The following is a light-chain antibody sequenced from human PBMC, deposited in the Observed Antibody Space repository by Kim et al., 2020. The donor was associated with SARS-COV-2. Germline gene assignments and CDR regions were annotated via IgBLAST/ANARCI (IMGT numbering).Light chain of an antibody. Sequence: ASVVARVTIPCRASQVIHTYLAWFQQKPGQAPKSLIYAASNFHSGVPSRFSGSGSGTDFTLTISGLQPEDFAIYYCQQYNRYPYTFGQGTKLDI. J-gene: IGKJ2*01. CDR3: QQYNRYPYT. CDR1: QVIHTY. V-gene: IGKV1-16*01. CDR2: AAS.